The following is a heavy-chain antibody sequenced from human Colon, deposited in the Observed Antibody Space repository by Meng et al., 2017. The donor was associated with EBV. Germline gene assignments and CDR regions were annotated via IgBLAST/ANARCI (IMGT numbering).Heavy chain of an antibody. J-gene: IGHJ1*01. D-gene: IGHD3-10*01. CDR2: IRHRGSS. CDR1: GDSITNHNW. CDR3: LRGSGGSV. V-gene: IGHV4-4*02. Sequence: QVQLREACPALGKSSETLSLTCAVSGDSITNHNWWAWVRQPPGKGLEWIGEIRHRGSSAYNTSLKSRVSMSIDKSKNQFSLKLTSVTAADTAVYHCLRGSGGSVWGQGTLVTVSS.